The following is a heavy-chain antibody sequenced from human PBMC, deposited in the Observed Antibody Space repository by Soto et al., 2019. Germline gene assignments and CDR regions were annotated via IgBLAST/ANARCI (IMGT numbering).Heavy chain of an antibody. CDR2: ISFEGNTH. CDR1: GFTLSRYG. J-gene: IGHJ6*02. Sequence: QVQLVESGGGVVQPGRSLRLSCAASGFTLSRYGMHWVRQAPGKGLEWVAVISFEGNTHYYADSVKGRFTISRDNSKDTLSLQIHSLRPEDTAVYYCARGAEHQLLSRDYFYGMDGWGQGTTVSVSS. V-gene: IGHV3-30*05. CDR3: ARGAEHQLLSRDYFYGMDG. D-gene: IGHD1-1*01.